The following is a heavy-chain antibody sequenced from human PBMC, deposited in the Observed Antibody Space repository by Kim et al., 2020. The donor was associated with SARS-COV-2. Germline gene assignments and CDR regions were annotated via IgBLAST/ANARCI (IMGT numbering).Heavy chain of an antibody. Sequence: SETLSLTCTVSGGSISSYYWSWIRQPPGKGLEWIGYIYYSGSTNYNPSLKSRVTISVDTSKNQFSLKLSSVTAADTAVYYCARHRDYVWGSYRQYWVFDYWGQGTLVTVSS. V-gene: IGHV4-59*08. CDR3: ARHRDYVWGSYRQYWVFDY. J-gene: IGHJ4*02. D-gene: IGHD3-16*02. CDR2: IYYSGST. CDR1: GGSISSYY.